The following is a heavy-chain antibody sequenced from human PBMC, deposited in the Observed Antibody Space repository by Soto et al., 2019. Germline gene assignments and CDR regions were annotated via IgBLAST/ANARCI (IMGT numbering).Heavy chain of an antibody. Sequence: QVQLQESGPGLVKPSGTLSLTCAVSGGSISMNWWSWVRQPPGKGLEWFGEIYHSGSTNYNPSLKXRXTXAVDKSKNQFSLKLSSVTAADTAVYYCARVVQGIDYWGQGTLVTVSS. CDR3: ARVVQGIDY. CDR1: GGSISMNW. V-gene: IGHV4-4*02. CDR2: IYHSGST. J-gene: IGHJ4*02. D-gene: IGHD3-10*01.